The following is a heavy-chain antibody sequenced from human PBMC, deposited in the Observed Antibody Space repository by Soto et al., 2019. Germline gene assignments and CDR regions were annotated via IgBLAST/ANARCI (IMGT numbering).Heavy chain of an antibody. J-gene: IGHJ4*02. Sequence: EVQLVESGGGLVQPGGSLRLSCAASGFTFSSYEMNWVRQAPGKGLEWVSYISSSGSTIYYADSVKGRFTISRDNAKNSRYLQMNSLRAEDTAVYYCARAPTFSSSEYDYWGQGTLVTVSS. V-gene: IGHV3-48*03. CDR1: GFTFSSYE. CDR3: ARAPTFSSSEYDY. CDR2: ISSSGSTI. D-gene: IGHD6-13*01.